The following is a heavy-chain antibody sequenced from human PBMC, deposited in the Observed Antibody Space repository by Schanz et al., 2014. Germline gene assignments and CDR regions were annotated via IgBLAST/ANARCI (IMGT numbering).Heavy chain of an antibody. Sequence: EVQLLESGGTVVQPGGSLRVSCAASGFVFRTFAMYWVRQAPGKGLEWVSSISSSSMYIYQADSMRGRFTISRDNAKNTLYLQMNSLRVEDTAVYYCARGVRIDYWGQGTLVTVSS. D-gene: IGHD3-3*01. CDR2: ISSSSMYI. CDR3: ARGVRIDY. V-gene: IGHV3-21*01. CDR1: GFVFRTFA. J-gene: IGHJ4*02.